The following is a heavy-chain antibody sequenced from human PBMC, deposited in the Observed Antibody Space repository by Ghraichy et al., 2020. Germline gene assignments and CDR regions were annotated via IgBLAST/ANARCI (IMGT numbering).Heavy chain of an antibody. D-gene: IGHD1-26*01. CDR3: ARVVIGATIRYGMDV. Sequence: SQTLSLTCSVSGGSISTYFWTWIRQPPGKGLEWIAYVHYSGTANYNPSLKSRVTISLDTSKKQFSLQLNSMTAADTAVYYCARVVIGATIRYGMDVWGQGTTVTVSS. V-gene: IGHV4-59*01. CDR2: VHYSGTA. J-gene: IGHJ6*02. CDR1: GGSISTYF.